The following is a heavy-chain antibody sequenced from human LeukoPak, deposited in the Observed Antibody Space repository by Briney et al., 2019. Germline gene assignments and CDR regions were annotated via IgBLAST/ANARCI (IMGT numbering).Heavy chain of an antibody. V-gene: IGHV1-8*02. CDR3: ARCPRRVRGFDP. Sequence: GASVKVSCNASGYTFTGYYMHWVRQATGQGLEWMGWMNPNSGNTGYAQKFQGRVTMTRNTSISTAYMELSSLRSEDTAVYYCARCPRRVRGFDPWGQGTLVTVSS. CDR2: MNPNSGNT. J-gene: IGHJ5*02. D-gene: IGHD3-10*01. CDR1: GYTFTGYY.